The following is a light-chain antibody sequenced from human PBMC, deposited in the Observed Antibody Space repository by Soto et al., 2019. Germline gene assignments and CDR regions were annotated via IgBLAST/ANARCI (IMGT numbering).Light chain of an antibody. CDR3: CSYAAGSTWV. Sequence: QSALTQPASVSGSPGQSITISCTGTSSDVGSYNLVSWYQQHPGKAPKLMIYEGSKRPSGVSNRFSGSKSGNTAYLTISGRQAEDEADYYCCSYAAGSTWVFGGGTKLTVL. CDR1: SSDVGSYNL. V-gene: IGLV2-23*01. J-gene: IGLJ2*01. CDR2: EGS.